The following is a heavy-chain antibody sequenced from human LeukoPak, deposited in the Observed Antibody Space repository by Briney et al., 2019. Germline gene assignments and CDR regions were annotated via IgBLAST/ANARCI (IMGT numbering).Heavy chain of an antibody. J-gene: IGHJ3*02. CDR2: ISGSGATT. V-gene: IGHV3-23*01. Sequence: GGSLTLSCAASGFSFSSYAMSWVRQPPGKGLEWVSFISGSGATTYYVDSVKGRFTISRDNSQNTVYLQMNTLTDEDTAVYYCVKNLRLVISVAGTPRDAFDIWGQGTVVTVSS. D-gene: IGHD6-19*01. CDR1: GFSFSSYA. CDR3: VKNLRLVISVAGTPRDAFDI.